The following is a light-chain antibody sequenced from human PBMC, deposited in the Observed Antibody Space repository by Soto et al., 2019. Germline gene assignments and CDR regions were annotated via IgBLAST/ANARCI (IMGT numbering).Light chain of an antibody. V-gene: IGKV1-33*01. CDR1: QDISKY. CDR3: QQYDQLPIT. J-gene: IGKJ4*01. Sequence: DIQMTQSASSLPASVGDTVTISCQASQDISKYLNWFQQKPGKAPKLLIYDVFNVETGVPSRFSGRGSGTDFTLIISNLQPKDFPTYYCQQYDQLPITFGGGTKVDI. CDR2: DVF.